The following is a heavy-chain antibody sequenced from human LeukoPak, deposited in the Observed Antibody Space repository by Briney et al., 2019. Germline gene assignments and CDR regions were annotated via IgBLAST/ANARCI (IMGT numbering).Heavy chain of an antibody. V-gene: IGHV1-69*13. D-gene: IGHD5-12*01. CDR3: ARSEWLRRDNWFDP. CDR2: IIPIFGTA. CDR1: GGTFSSYA. J-gene: IGHJ5*02. Sequence: ASVKVSCKASGGTFSSYAISWVRQAPGQGLEWMGGIIPIFGTANYAQKFQGRVTITADESTSTAYMELSSLRSEDTAVYYCARSEWLRRDNWFDPWGQGTLVTVSS.